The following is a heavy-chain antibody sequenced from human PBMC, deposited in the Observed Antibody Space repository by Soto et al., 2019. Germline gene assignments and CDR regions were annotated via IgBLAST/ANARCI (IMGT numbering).Heavy chain of an antibody. V-gene: IGHV1-18*01. J-gene: IGHJ4*02. CDR3: SIRGHFRYFDWLLYY. D-gene: IGHD3-9*01. Sequence: QVQLVQSGAEVKKPGASVKVSCKASGYTFTNFGFNWVRQAPGQGLEWMGWISAYNGNTNYAQKLQGRFTMTTDTSTRTAYMQLRRLRSDDTAVYSCSIRGHFRYFDWLLYYWGQGTLVTVSS. CDR1: GYTFTNFG. CDR2: ISAYNGNT.